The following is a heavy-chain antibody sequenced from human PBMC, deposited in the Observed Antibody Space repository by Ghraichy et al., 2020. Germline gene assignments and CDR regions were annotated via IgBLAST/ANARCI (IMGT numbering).Heavy chain of an antibody. D-gene: IGHD1-14*01. Sequence: GGSLRLSCAASGFTFSSYAMSWVRQAPGKGLEWVSAISGSGGSTYYADSVKGRFTISRDNSKNTLYLQMNSLRAEDTAVYYCAKDITKYPENEYFQHWGQGTLVTVSS. CDR3: AKDITKYPENEYFQH. V-gene: IGHV3-23*01. CDR1: GFTFSSYA. CDR2: ISGSGGST. J-gene: IGHJ1*01.